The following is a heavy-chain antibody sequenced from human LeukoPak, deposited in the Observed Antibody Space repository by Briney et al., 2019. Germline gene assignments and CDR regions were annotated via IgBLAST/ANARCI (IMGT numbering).Heavy chain of an antibody. CDR3: ARDGRSSGWYSVIYYYYYMDV. CDR1: GFTFSSYW. V-gene: IGHV3-7*01. CDR2: IKQDGSEK. D-gene: IGHD6-19*01. J-gene: IGHJ6*03. Sequence: GGSLRLSCAASGFTFSSYWMSWVRQAPGKGLEWVANIKQDGSEKYYVDSVKGRFTISRDNAKNSLYLQMNSLRAEDTAVYYCARDGRSSGWYSVIYYYYYMDVWGKGTTVTVSS.